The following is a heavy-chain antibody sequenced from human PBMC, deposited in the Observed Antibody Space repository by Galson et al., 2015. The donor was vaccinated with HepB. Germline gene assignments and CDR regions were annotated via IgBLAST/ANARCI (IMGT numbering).Heavy chain of an antibody. Sequence: TLSLTCTVSGGSISSGSYYWSWIRQPAGKGLEWTGRIYTSGSTNYNPSLKSRVTMSVDTSKNQFSLKLSSVTAADTAVYYCARAHCSSTSCYSLLIDYWGQGTLVTVSS. D-gene: IGHD2-2*02. CDR3: ARAHCSSTSCYSLLIDY. V-gene: IGHV4-61*02. CDR1: GGSISSGSYY. J-gene: IGHJ4*02. CDR2: IYTSGST.